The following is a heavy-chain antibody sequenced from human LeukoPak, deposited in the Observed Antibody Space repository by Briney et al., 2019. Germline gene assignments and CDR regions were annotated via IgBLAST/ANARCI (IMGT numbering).Heavy chain of an antibody. Sequence: GGSLRLSCAASGFTFNTYAVSWVRQAPGKGLEWVASISSRASSTYYADSVRGRFTISGDNSKNTLSLQMNSLRPEDTAVYYFAKGSLEPLYFDYYGQGTLVTVSS. D-gene: IGHD1-1*01. CDR1: GFTFNTYA. CDR2: ISSRASST. J-gene: IGHJ4*02. CDR3: AKGSLEPLYFDY. V-gene: IGHV3-23*01.